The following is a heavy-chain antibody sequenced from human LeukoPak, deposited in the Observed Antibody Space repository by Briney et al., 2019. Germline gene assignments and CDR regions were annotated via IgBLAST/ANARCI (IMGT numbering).Heavy chain of an antibody. Sequence: ASVKVSCKASGYTFSSYYIHWVRQAPGQGPEWMGRINPSGHVQKFQGRVTMTRDMSTSTVYVELNSLRSEDTAVYYCARGQSGDQMDVWGKGTTVTVSS. J-gene: IGHJ6*04. D-gene: IGHD3-10*01. CDR3: ARGQSGDQMDV. CDR2: INPSG. V-gene: IGHV1-46*01. CDR1: GYTFSSYY.